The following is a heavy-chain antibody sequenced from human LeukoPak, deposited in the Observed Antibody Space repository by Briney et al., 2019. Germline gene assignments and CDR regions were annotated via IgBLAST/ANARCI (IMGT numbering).Heavy chain of an antibody. Sequence: ASVKVSCKASGYTFTSYGINWVRQAPGQGLEWMGWITPYNGNTNYVQKIQGRVTMTTDTSTNTAYMELRSLTSDDTAVYYCARVVVVAATEAPYYFDYWGQGALVSVSS. D-gene: IGHD2-15*01. CDR3: ARVVVVAATEAPYYFDY. V-gene: IGHV1-18*04. J-gene: IGHJ4*02. CDR2: ITPYNGNT. CDR1: GYTFTSYG.